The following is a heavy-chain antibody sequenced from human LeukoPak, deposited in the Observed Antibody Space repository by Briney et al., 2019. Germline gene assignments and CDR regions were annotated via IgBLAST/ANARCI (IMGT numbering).Heavy chain of an antibody. CDR2: IYDSGST. CDR3: ARKPSGSSRYDY. J-gene: IGHJ4*02. Sequence: SETLSLTCTVSGGSISSYYWTWIRQPPGKGLEWIGLIYDSGSTYYNPSLKSRVTISLDTSKNQFSLKMSSVTAADTAVYYCARKPSGSSRYDYWGQGTLVTVSS. V-gene: IGHV4-59*01. D-gene: IGHD6-25*01. CDR1: GGSISSYY.